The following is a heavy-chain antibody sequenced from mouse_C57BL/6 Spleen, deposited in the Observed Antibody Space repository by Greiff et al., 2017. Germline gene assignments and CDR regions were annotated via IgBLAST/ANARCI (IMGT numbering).Heavy chain of an antibody. CDR2: IRLKSDNYAT. CDR1: GFTFSNYW. Sequence: VQLKESGGGLVQPGGSMKLSCVASGFTFSNYWMNWVRQSPEKGLEWVAQIRLKSDNYATHYAESVKGRFTISRDDSKSSVYLQMNNLRAEDTGIYYCTGRYYGSSYVYYFDYWGQGTTLTVSS. D-gene: IGHD1-1*01. CDR3: TGRYYGSSYVYYFDY. V-gene: IGHV6-3*01. J-gene: IGHJ2*01.